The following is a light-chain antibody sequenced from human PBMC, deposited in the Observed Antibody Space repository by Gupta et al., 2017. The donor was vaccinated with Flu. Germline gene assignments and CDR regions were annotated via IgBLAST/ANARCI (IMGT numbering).Light chain of an antibody. CDR3: QSRDSNGDLPVM. CDR2: GKN. Sequence: SSELTQDPAVSVALGQTVRITCRGDSLRSSYATWYQQKPGQAPVVVIYGKNNRPLGIPDRFSGSSSGDTASLTITEAQAEDEADYHCQSRDSNGDLPVMFGGGTKLTVL. J-gene: IGLJ3*02. CDR1: SLRSSY. V-gene: IGLV3-19*01.